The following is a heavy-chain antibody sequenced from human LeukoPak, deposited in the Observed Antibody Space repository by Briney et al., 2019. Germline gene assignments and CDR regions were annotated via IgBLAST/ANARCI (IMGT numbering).Heavy chain of an antibody. V-gene: IGHV3-30*18. Sequence: GGSLRLSCAASGFSFISYGMHWVRQAPGKGLEWVGVISDDGRRKDYADSVRGRFTISRDNSKNTLYLQMNSLRAEDTAVYYCAKRPSDYGDYVSYFDYWGQGTLVTVSS. D-gene: IGHD4-17*01. CDR1: GFSFISYG. CDR2: ISDDGRRK. CDR3: AKRPSDYGDYVSYFDY. J-gene: IGHJ4*02.